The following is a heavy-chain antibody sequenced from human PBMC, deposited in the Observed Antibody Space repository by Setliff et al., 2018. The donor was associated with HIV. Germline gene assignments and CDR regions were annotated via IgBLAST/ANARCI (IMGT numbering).Heavy chain of an antibody. J-gene: IGHJ3*02. CDR3: TRQSPVAGSGAFDI. D-gene: IGHD6-19*01. Sequence: SETLSLTCTVSGDSISSGGYYWSWIRQPAGQGLEWIGRIYTSGNTNYNPSTNYNPSLKSRITISLETSGNQFSLRVTSVTATDTAVYYCTRQSPVAGSGAFDIWDQGTMVTVSS. CDR1: GDSISSGGYY. V-gene: IGHV4-61*02. CDR2: IYTSGNTNYNPST.